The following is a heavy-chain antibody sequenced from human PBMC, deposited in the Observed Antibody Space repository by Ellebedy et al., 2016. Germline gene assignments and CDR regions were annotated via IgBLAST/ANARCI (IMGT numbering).Heavy chain of an antibody. D-gene: IGHD6-6*01. CDR2: IRYDGGKE. CDR3: ARVAEGYSSSSIDY. V-gene: IGHV3-30*03. CDR1: GFTFGSYG. J-gene: IGHJ4*02. Sequence: GGSLRLSCTASGFTFGSYGMHWVRQAPGKGLEWVAVIRYDGGKENYADSVKGRFTISRDNPRNTLYLQMNSLRPEDTAVYYCARVAEGYSSSSIDYWGQGSLVTVSS.